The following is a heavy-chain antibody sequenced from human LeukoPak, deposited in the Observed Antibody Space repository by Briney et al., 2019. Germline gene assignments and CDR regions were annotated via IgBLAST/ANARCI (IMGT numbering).Heavy chain of an antibody. CDR3: ARVAPYYDFWSGYYLFDY. CDR1: GFTVRSKY. CDR2: ILTGDNT. Sequence: PGGSLRLSCAASGFTVRSKYMSWVRQAPGKGPEWVSVILTGDNTYYSDSVRGRFTISRDNAKNSLYLQMNSLRAEDTAVYYCARVAPYYDFWSGYYLFDYWGQGTLVTVSS. V-gene: IGHV3-53*01. D-gene: IGHD3-3*01. J-gene: IGHJ4*02.